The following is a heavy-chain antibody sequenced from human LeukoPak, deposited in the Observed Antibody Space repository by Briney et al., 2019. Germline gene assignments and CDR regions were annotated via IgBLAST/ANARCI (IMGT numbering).Heavy chain of an antibody. Sequence: ASVKVSCKASGYTFTTYVINWGRQATGGGLEWMGWMNLVSGDTGYAQKFQGRVTMTRNTSISTAYLELSSLTSEDTAVYYCARGQRSTLFGVAVEDWGQGSLVTVSS. CDR1: GYTFTTYV. J-gene: IGHJ1*01. CDR3: ARGQRSTLFGVAVED. D-gene: IGHD3-3*01. V-gene: IGHV1-8*01. CDR2: MNLVSGDT.